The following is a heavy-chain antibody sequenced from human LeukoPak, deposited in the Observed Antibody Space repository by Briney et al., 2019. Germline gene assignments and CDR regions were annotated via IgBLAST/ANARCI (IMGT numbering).Heavy chain of an antibody. J-gene: IGHJ5*02. D-gene: IGHD3-22*01. CDR1: GFTFSSYW. CDR3: ARVVTNYYDSSGYA. V-gene: IGHV3-7*01. Sequence: GSLRLSCAASGFTFSSYWMSWVRQAPGKGLEWVANIKQDGSEKYYVDSVKGRFTISRDNAKNSLYLQMNSLRAEDTAVYYCARVVTNYYDSSGYAWGQGTLVTVSS. CDR2: IKQDGSEK.